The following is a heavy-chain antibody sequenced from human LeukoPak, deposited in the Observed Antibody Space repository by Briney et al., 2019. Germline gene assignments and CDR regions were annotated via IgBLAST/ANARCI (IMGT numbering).Heavy chain of an antibody. Sequence: GESLKISCKGSGYSFTSYWTSWVRQMPGKGLEWMGRIDPSDSYTNYSPSFQGHVTISADKSISTAYLQWSSLKASDTAMYYCARLGSGGYDFWSGYYDDYWGQGTLVTVSS. J-gene: IGHJ4*02. CDR1: GYSFTSYW. V-gene: IGHV5-10-1*01. CDR2: IDPSDSYT. D-gene: IGHD3-3*01. CDR3: ARLGSGGYDFWSGYYDDY.